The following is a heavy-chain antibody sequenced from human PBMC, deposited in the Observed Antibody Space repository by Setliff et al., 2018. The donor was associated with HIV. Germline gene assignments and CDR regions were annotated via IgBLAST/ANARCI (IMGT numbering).Heavy chain of an antibody. D-gene: IGHD3-10*01. J-gene: IGHJ2*01. CDR1: GGSLSGYY. V-gene: IGHV4-34*01. Sequence: SETLSLTCAVYGGSLSGYYWSWVRRSPGRGREWIGEINQSGNTNFNPSLKSRLIISVDTSKSQFSLKLTSVTAADTALYYCAREGGQGYSGSGSFYHRNFDLWGRGTLVTVSS. CDR3: AREGGQGYSGSGSFYHRNFDL. CDR2: INQSGNT.